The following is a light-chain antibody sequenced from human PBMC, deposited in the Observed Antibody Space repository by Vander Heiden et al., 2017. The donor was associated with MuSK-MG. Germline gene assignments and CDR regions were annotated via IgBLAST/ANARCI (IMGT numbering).Light chain of an antibody. Sequence: SYVLTQPPSVSVGPGWTASISCGGDDIGGKNVQWYQQKPGQAPVLVIFYDDYRPPGIPARFSGSNSGHTASLTISGVEAGDEADYYCQVWDSGSDHWVFGGGTKLTVL. J-gene: IGLJ3*02. CDR2: YDD. CDR1: DIGGKN. V-gene: IGLV3-21*04. CDR3: QVWDSGSDHWV.